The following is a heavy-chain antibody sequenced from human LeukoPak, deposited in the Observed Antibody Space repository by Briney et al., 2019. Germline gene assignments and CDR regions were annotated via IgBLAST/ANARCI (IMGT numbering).Heavy chain of an antibody. J-gene: IGHJ1*01. D-gene: IGHD4-11*01. Sequence: GGSLRLSCAGSGFSFSSYAMNWVRQAPGKGLEWVSGISGSGGRTDYADSVKGRFTISRDNSKNTQYLQMNSLRAEDTAVYYCAKFTTVNMYFHHWGQGTLVTVSS. CDR1: GFSFSSYA. CDR3: AKFTTVNMYFHH. V-gene: IGHV3-23*01. CDR2: ISGSGGRT.